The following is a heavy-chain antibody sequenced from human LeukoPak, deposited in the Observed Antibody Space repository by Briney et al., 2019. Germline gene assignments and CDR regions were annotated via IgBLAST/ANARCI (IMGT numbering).Heavy chain of an antibody. CDR2: INPSGGSA. Sequence: VASVKVSCKASGHTFTSYYMHWVPQAPGQGLEWMGIINPSGGSASYAQKFQGRVTMTRDTSTSTVYMELSSLRSEDTAVYYCASSTYYYDSSGYNPFDYWGQGTLVTVSS. V-gene: IGHV1-46*01. D-gene: IGHD3-22*01. J-gene: IGHJ4*02. CDR3: ASSTYYYDSSGYNPFDY. CDR1: GHTFTSYY.